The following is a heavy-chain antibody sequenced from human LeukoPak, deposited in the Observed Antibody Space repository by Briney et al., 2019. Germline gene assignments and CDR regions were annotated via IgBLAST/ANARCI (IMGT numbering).Heavy chain of an antibody. V-gene: IGHV4-34*01. Sequence: SETLSLTCAVYGGSFSGYYWSWIRQPPGRGLEWIGGINHSGSTNYNPSLKSRVTISVDTSKNQFSLKLSSVTAADTAVYYCARRQQTPLVVPAAIPSDAFDIWGQGTMVTVSS. CDR1: GGSFSGYY. J-gene: IGHJ3*02. CDR3: ARRQQTPLVVPAAIPSDAFDI. CDR2: INHSGST. D-gene: IGHD2-2*01.